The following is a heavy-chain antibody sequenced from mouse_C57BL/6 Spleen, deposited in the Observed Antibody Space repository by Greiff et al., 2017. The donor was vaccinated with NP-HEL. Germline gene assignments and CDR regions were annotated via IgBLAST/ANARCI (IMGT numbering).Heavy chain of an antibody. D-gene: IGHD5-1-1*01. J-gene: IGHJ2*01. Sequence: VKLQESGAELVKPGASVKMSCKASGYTFTSYWITWVKQRPGQGLEWIGDIYPGSGSTNYNEKFKSKATLTVDTSSSTAYMQLSSLTSEDSAVYYCAREIPWAFDYWGQGTTLTVSS. V-gene: IGHV1-55*01. CDR1: GYTFTSYW. CDR3: AREIPWAFDY. CDR2: IYPGSGST.